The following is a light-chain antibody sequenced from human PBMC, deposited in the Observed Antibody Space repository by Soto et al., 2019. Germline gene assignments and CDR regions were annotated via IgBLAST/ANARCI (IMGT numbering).Light chain of an antibody. CDR2: VPS. CDR3: QQRSDWPPNFT. Sequence: EIVLTQSPATLSLSPGERATLSCRASQSVSSYLAWYQLKPGQAPRLLIYVPSNRATGVPARFSGSGSGTDFTLTISSLEPEDFAVYYCQQRSDWPPNFTFGGGTKVEIK. CDR1: QSVSSY. V-gene: IGKV3-11*01. J-gene: IGKJ4*01.